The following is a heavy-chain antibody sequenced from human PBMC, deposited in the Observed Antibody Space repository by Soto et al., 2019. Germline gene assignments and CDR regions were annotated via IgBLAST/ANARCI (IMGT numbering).Heavy chain of an antibody. CDR3: ARVRDNWNYGALGY. Sequence: QVQLVQSGAEVKKPGASVKVSCKASGYTFTSYAMHWVRQAPGQRLERMGWINAGNGNTKYSQKFQGRVTITRDTSASTAYMELSSLRSEDTAVYYCARVRDNWNYGALGYWGQGTLVTVSS. D-gene: IGHD1-7*01. J-gene: IGHJ4*02. CDR1: GYTFTSYA. V-gene: IGHV1-3*01. CDR2: INAGNGNT.